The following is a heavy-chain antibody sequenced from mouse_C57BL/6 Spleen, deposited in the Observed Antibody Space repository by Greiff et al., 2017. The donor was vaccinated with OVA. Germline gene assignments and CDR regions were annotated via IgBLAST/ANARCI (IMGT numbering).Heavy chain of an antibody. Sequence: EVQLVESGPGLVKPSQSLSLTCSVTGYSITSGYYWNWIRQFPGNKLEWMGYISYDGSNNYNPSLKNRISITRDTSKNQFFLKLNSVTTEDTATYYCAREGGLRRGFAYWGQGTLVTVSA. V-gene: IGHV3-6*01. J-gene: IGHJ3*01. CDR1: GYSITSGYY. CDR3: AREGGLRRGFAY. CDR2: ISYDGSN. D-gene: IGHD2-4*01.